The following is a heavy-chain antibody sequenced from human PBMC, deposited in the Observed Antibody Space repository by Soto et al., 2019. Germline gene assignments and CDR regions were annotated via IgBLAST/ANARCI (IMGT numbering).Heavy chain of an antibody. CDR2: ITSKANNYAT. Sequence: EVQLLESGGGLVQPGGSLKLSCAASEFTFSGSAIHWVRQASGKGLEWVGRITSKANNYATAYGASVKGRFTISIDDSNNMAYLQMNSLKADDTAAYYYTRHRGFKSWRQDHEYWGQGTLVSVSS. J-gene: IGHJ4*02. D-gene: IGHD6-13*01. CDR3: TRHRGFKSWRQDHEY. V-gene: IGHV3-73*01. CDR1: EFTFSGSA.